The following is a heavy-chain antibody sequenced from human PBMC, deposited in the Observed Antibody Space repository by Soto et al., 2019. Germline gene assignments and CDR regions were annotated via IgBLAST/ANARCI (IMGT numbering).Heavy chain of an antibody. D-gene: IGHD3-10*01. CDR3: ARVGPTGVITMVRGVTLRSWFAP. CDR2: ISVKNGNT. J-gene: IGHJ5*02. Sequence: AASVKVSFKASGYTFSSKDISWVRQAPGQGLEWMGWISVKNGNTNYAQKLQGRVTMTTDTSTSTSYMELRSLRSDDTAVYYCARVGPTGVITMVRGVTLRSWFAPWGQGTLVPVSS. V-gene: IGHV1-18*01. CDR1: GYTFSSKD.